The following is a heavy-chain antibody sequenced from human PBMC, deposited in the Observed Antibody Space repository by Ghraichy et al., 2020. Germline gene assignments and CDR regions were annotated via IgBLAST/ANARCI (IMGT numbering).Heavy chain of an antibody. CDR3: SRRYYYYSSGYLH. V-gene: IGHV3-23*01. Sequence: GGSLRLSCAASGFTFSNYAMYWVRQAPGKGLEWVSGITVSGDTTYYADSVKGRFTISRDNSKNTLYLQMNSLRAGDTAVYYCSRRYYYYSSGYLHWGQGTPVTISS. D-gene: IGHD3-22*01. J-gene: IGHJ4*02. CDR2: ITVSGDTT. CDR1: GFTFSNYA.